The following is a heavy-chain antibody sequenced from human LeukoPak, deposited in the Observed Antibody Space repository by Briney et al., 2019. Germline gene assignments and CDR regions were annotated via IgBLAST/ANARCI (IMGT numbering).Heavy chain of an antibody. Sequence: ASVTVSCKASGYTITGYYMHWVRQAPGQGLEWMGWINPNSGGTNYPQKFQGRVTMTMDTSISTAYMELNRLRSDDTAVYYCARGDSSAFSRWFDPWGQGTLVTVSS. CDR2: INPNSGGT. J-gene: IGHJ5*02. CDR1: GYTITGYY. V-gene: IGHV1-2*02. CDR3: ARGDSSAFSRWFDP. D-gene: IGHD3-22*01.